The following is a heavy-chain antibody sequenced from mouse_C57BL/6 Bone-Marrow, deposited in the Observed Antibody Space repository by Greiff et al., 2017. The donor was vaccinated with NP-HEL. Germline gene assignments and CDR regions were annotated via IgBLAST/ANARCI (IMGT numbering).Heavy chain of an antibody. D-gene: IGHD1-1*01. CDR3: ARRGTGYGSSWDFDY. J-gene: IGHJ2*01. Sequence: EVQGVESGGGLVQPGGSLKLSCAASGFTFSDYYMYWVRQTPEKRLEWVAYISNGGGSTYYPDTVKGRFTISRDNAKNTLYLQMSRLKSEDTAMYYCARRGTGYGSSWDFDYWGQGTTLTVSS. CDR1: GFTFSDYY. CDR2: ISNGGGST. V-gene: IGHV5-12*01.